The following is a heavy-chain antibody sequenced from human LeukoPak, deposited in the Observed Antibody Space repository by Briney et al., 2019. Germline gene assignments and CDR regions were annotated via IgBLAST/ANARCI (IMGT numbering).Heavy chain of an antibody. J-gene: IGHJ4*02. D-gene: IGHD3-22*01. CDR3: ARVYLGVYYYGSSGYSHLDY. Sequence: GASVKVSCKASGYTFTSYGISWVRQAPGQGLEWMGWISAYNGNTNYSQKLQGRVTMTTDTSTSTAYMELRSLRSDDTAVYYCARVYLGVYYYGSSGYSHLDYWGQGTLVTASS. CDR1: GYTFTSYG. V-gene: IGHV1-18*01. CDR2: ISAYNGNT.